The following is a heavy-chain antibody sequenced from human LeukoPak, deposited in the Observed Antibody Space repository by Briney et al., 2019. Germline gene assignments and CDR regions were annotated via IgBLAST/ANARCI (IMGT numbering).Heavy chain of an antibody. D-gene: IGHD1-26*01. Sequence: GGSLRLSCAASGFTFSGSAMHWVRQASGKGLEWVGRIRSKANSYATAYAASVKGRFTISRDDSKNTAYLQMNSLKTEDTAVYFCARKSGIYTGDYHFDSWGQGTLVTVSS. CDR3: ARKSGIYTGDYHFDS. J-gene: IGHJ4*02. V-gene: IGHV3-73*01. CDR2: IRSKANSYAT. CDR1: GFTFSGSA.